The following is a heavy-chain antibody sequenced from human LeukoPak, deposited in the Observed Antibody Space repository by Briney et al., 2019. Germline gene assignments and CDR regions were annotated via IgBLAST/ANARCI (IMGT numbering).Heavy chain of an antibody. D-gene: IGHD2-2*02. Sequence: GGSLRLSCAASGFTFSSNWMHWVRQAPGKGLEWVSSISDGGTYKYYADSVKGRFTISRDSAKNSLYLQMNGLRAEDTAVYYCARSAPATAITDYWGQGTLVTVSS. CDR3: ARSAPATAITDY. CDR1: GFTFSSNW. V-gene: IGHV3-21*01. CDR2: ISDGGTYK. J-gene: IGHJ4*02.